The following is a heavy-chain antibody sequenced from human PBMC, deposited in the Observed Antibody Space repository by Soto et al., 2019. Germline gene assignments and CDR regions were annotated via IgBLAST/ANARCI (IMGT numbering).Heavy chain of an antibody. V-gene: IGHV4-30-4*01. Sequence: QVQLQESGPGLVKPSQTLSLTCSVSGGSISSGDYYWSWIRQPPEKGLEWIAFIYFSGRTYYNPSLKSRLTISVDTSKNQFSLKLSSVTAADTAVYYCARTQWFGSRYMDHWGQGTLVTVSS. D-gene: IGHD3-10*01. CDR3: ARTQWFGSRYMDH. J-gene: IGHJ4*02. CDR2: IYFSGRT. CDR1: GGSISSGDYY.